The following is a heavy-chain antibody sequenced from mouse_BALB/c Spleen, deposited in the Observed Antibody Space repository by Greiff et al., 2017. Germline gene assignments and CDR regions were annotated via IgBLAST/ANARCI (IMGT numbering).Heavy chain of an antibody. Sequence: VQLQQSGAELVRSGASVKLSCTASGFNFTDYYMHWVKQRPEQGLEWIGWIDPENGDTEYAPKFQGKATMTADTSSNTAYLQLSSLTSEDTAVYYCNGDYGSRSMDYWGQGTSVTVSS. CDR3: NGDYGSRSMDY. J-gene: IGHJ4*01. D-gene: IGHD1-1*01. CDR1: GFNFTDYY. V-gene: IGHV14-4*02. CDR2: IDPENGDT.